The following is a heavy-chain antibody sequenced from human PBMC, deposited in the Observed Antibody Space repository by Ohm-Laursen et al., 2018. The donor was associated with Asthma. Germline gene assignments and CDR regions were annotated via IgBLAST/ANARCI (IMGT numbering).Heavy chain of an antibody. V-gene: IGHV3-30*18. CDR1: GFTFSSYG. CDR3: AKDIQKVGYGSGSYSDYYYGMDV. D-gene: IGHD3-10*01. CDR2: ISYDGSNK. Sequence: SLRLSCSASGFTFSSYGMHWVRQAPGKGLEWVAVISYDGSNKYYADSVKGRSTISRDNSKNTLYLQMNSLRAEDTAVYYCAKDIQKVGYGSGSYSDYYYGMDVWGQGTTITVSS. J-gene: IGHJ6*02.